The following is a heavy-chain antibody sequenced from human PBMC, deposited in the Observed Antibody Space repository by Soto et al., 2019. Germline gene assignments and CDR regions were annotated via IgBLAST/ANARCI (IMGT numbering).Heavy chain of an antibody. CDR2: MNPNSGNT. CDR1: GYTFTSYD. CDR3: ARGQDIVVVVAATRLGYYYYGMDV. Sequence: ASVKVSCKASGYTFTSYDINWVRQATGQGLEWMGWMNPNSGNTGYAQKFQGRVTMTRNTSISTAYMELSSLRSGDTAVYYCARGQDIVVVVAATRLGYYYYGMDVWGQGTTVTVSS. D-gene: IGHD2-15*01. V-gene: IGHV1-8*01. J-gene: IGHJ6*02.